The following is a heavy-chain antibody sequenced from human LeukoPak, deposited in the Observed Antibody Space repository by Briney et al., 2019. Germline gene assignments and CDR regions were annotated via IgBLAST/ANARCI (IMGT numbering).Heavy chain of an antibody. V-gene: IGHV4-61*09. D-gene: IGHD2-2*01. CDR2: VYSTGNT. CDR1: AVSISSGNFY. CDR3: ARDGDAVSAAIAGAFDL. J-gene: IGHJ3*01. Sequence: PSETLSLTCTVSAVSISSGNFYWSWIRQSAGKGLEWIGHVYSTGNTKYNPSLKSRVTISADTSKNQISLRLRSVTAADTAMFYCARDGDAVSAAIAGAFDLWGRGTMVTVS.